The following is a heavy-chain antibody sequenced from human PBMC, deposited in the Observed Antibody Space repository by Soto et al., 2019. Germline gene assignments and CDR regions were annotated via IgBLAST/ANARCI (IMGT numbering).Heavy chain of an antibody. Sequence: KPSETLSLTCTVSGGSISSSSYYWGWIRQPPGKGLEWIGSIYYSGSTYYNPSLKSRVTISVDTSKNQFSLKLSSVTAADTAVYYCARHVRDSSRNYYYYGMDVWGQGTTVTVS. J-gene: IGHJ6*02. D-gene: IGHD3-10*02. V-gene: IGHV4-39*01. CDR1: GGSISSSSYY. CDR3: ARHVRDSSRNYYYYGMDV. CDR2: IYYSGST.